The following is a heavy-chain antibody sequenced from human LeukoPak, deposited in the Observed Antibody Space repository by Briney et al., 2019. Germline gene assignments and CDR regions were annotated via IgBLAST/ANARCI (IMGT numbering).Heavy chain of an antibody. CDR1: GFTFSSYA. Sequence: GGSLRLSCAASGFTFSSYAMSWVRQAPGKGLEWVSAISGSGGSTYHADSVKGRFTISRDNSKNTLFLQMNSLRAEDTAVYYCARAAYDSSGYLTLWGQGTLVTVSS. CDR3: ARAAYDSSGYLTL. D-gene: IGHD3-22*01. V-gene: IGHV3-23*01. CDR2: ISGSGGST. J-gene: IGHJ4*02.